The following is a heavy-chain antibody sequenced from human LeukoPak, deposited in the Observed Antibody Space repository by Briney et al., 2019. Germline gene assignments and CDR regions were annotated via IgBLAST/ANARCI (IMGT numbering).Heavy chain of an antibody. CDR1: GGSISSYY. J-gene: IGHJ6*02. Sequence: PSETLSLTCAVSGGSISSYYWSWIRQPPGKGLEWIGYIYYSGSTNYNPSLKSRVTISVDTSKNQFSLKLSSVTAADTAVYYCARDYAVTSFYYYGMDVWGQGTTVTVSS. D-gene: IGHD2-2*01. CDR3: ARDYAVTSFYYYGMDV. CDR2: IYYSGST. V-gene: IGHV4-59*01.